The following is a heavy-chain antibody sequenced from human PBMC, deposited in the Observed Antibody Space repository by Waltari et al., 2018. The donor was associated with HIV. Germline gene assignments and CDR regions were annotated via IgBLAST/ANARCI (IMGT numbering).Heavy chain of an antibody. CDR1: GGSFSGYY. CDR3: ARGSLRYFDWLFHY. Sequence: QVQLQQWGAGLLKPSETLSLTCAVYGGSFSGYYWSWIRQPPGKGLEWIGEINQSGSTNYNPSLKSRVTISVDTSKNQFSLKLSSVTAADTAVYYCARGSLRYFDWLFHYWGQGTLVTVSS. J-gene: IGHJ4*02. D-gene: IGHD3-9*01. CDR2: INQSGST. V-gene: IGHV4-34*01.